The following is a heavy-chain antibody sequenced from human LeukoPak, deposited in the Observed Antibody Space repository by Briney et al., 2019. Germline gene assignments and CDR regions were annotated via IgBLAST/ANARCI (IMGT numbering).Heavy chain of an antibody. J-gene: IGHJ4*02. Sequence: KPGGSLRLSCTASGFTFGDYAVSWFRQAPGKGLEWVGFIRSKAFGGTTEYAASVKGRFTISRDDSKSIAYLQMNSLKTEDTAVYYCTRDDRYCGGDCYSVFDYWGQGTLVTVSS. CDR1: GFTFGDYA. CDR2: IRSKAFGGTT. D-gene: IGHD2-21*02. CDR3: TRDDRYCGGDCYSVFDY. V-gene: IGHV3-49*05.